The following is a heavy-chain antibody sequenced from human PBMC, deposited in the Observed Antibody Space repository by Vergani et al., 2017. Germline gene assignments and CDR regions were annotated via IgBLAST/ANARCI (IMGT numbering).Heavy chain of an antibody. J-gene: IGHJ4*02. V-gene: IGHV4-59*01. Sequence: QVQLQESGPGLVKPSETLSLTCTVSGGSISSYYWSWIRQPPGQGLEWIGYIYYSGSTNYNPSLKSRVTISVDTSKNQFSLKLSSVTAADTAVYYCARGQTVYYDFWGGYQNYWGQGTLVTVSS. D-gene: IGHD3-3*01. CDR2: IYYSGST. CDR3: ARGQTVYYDFWGGYQNY. CDR1: GGSISSYY.